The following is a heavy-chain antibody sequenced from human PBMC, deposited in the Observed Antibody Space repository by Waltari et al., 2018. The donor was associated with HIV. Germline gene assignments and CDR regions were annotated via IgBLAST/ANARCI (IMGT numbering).Heavy chain of an antibody. V-gene: IGHV4-34*01. CDR3: ARPQGITGTTDAFDI. Sequence: QVQLQQWGAGLLKPSETLSLTCAVYGGSFSGYYWSWIRQPPGKVLEWLGEIKHSGSTNYHPSLKSRVTISVDTSKNQFSLKLSSVTAADTAVYYCARPQGITGTTDAFDIWGQGTMVTVSS. CDR1: GGSFSGYY. CDR2: IKHSGST. D-gene: IGHD1-7*01. J-gene: IGHJ3*02.